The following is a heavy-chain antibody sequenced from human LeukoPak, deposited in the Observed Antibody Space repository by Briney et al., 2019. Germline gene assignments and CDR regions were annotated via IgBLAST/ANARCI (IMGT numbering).Heavy chain of an antibody. CDR2: IYSGGST. CDR1: GFTFSSNY. CDR3: ARGSSSSHCYYYYYMDV. Sequence: PGGSLRLSCAASGFTFSSNYMSWVRQAPGKGLEWVSVIYSGGSTYYADSVKGRFTISRDNSKNTLYLQMNSLRAEDTAVYYCARGSSSSHCYYYYYMDVWGKGTTVTVSS. J-gene: IGHJ6*03. V-gene: IGHV3-66*02. D-gene: IGHD6-6*01.